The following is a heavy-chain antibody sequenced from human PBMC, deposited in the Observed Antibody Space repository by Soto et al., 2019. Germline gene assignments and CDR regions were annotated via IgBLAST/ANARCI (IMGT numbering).Heavy chain of an antibody. V-gene: IGHV4-39*01. CDR3: ARHGHIAAAGAFDY. CDR1: GGSISSSSYY. CDR2: IYYSGST. Sequence: PSETLSLTCTVSGGSISSSSYYWGWIRQPPGKGLEWIGSIYYSGSTYYNPSLKSRVAISVDTSKNQFSLKLSSVTAADTAVYYCARHGHIAAAGAFDYWGQGTLVTVS. D-gene: IGHD6-13*01. J-gene: IGHJ4*02.